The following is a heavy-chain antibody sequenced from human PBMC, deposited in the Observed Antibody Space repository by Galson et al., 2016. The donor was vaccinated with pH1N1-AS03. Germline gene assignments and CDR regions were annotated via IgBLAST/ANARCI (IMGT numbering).Heavy chain of an antibody. CDR2: IVSDDDK. CDR3: ARVWGAAAGYFDY. CDR1: GFSLTSPGVC. J-gene: IGHJ4*02. V-gene: IGHV2-70*20. D-gene: IGHD6-13*01. Sequence: PALVKPTQTLTLTCSFSGFSLTSPGVCVTWVRQPPGKALEWLATIVSDDDKYYTTPLKTRLTITKDTSQDQVVLTMTNMDPVDTATYCCARVWGAAAGYFDYWGPGNLVVVSS.